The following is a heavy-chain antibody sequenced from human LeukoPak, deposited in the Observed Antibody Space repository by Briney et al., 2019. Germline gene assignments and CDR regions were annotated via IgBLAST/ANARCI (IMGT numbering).Heavy chain of an antibody. CDR1: GGFIVKQY. V-gene: IGHV4-59*11. Sequence: PSETLSLTYTVCGGFIVKQYWSWLRQPPTKGLEWIGYVYSSGSTTYNPSLGSRVTISVDTSKNQFSLKLSSVTTADTAVYFCARVSLGQVPWVARAPNTFDIWGQGTMVAVSS. CDR3: ARVSLGQVPWVARAPNTFDI. CDR2: VYSSGST. J-gene: IGHJ3*02. D-gene: IGHD6-19*01.